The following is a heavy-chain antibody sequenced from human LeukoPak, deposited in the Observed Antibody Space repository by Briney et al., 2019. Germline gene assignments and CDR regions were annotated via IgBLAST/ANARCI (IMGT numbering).Heavy chain of an antibody. V-gene: IGHV4-59*01. Sequence: SETLSLTCTVSGGSISSYYWSWIRQPPGKGLEWIGYIYYSGSTNYNPSPKSRVTISVDTSKNQFSLKLSSVTAADTAVYYCARFFYCGGDCSDYWGQGTLVTVSS. CDR2: IYYSGST. CDR3: ARFFYCGGDCSDY. J-gene: IGHJ4*02. D-gene: IGHD2-21*02. CDR1: GGSISSYY.